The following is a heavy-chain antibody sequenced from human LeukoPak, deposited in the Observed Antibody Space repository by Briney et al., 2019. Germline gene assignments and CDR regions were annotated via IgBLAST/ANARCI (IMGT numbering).Heavy chain of an antibody. J-gene: IGHJ4*02. Sequence: GASVKVSCKASGYTFTSYYMHWVRQAPGQGLEWMGIINPSGGSTSYAQKFQGRVTITADKSTSTAYMELSSLRSEDTAVYYCARVVVYDSSGYYLSFDYWGQGTLVTVSS. CDR2: INPSGGST. CDR1: GYTFTSYY. V-gene: IGHV1-46*01. D-gene: IGHD3-22*01. CDR3: ARVVVYDSSGYYLSFDY.